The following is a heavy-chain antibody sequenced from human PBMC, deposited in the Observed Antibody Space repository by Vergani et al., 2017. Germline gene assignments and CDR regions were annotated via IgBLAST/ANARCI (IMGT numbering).Heavy chain of an antibody. V-gene: IGHV1-46*03. CDR3: TRAAGYGSRNTYYYYGMDL. Sequence: QAQLVQSGAEVKKPGASVKVSCRAPGHTFSNYYMYWVRQAPGLGLEWMGIINPSDGSARYAHKFQGRVTLSRDTSTSTVYMNLRSLRSEDTAVYYCTRAAGYGSRNTYYYYGMDLWGQGTTVTVSS. J-gene: IGHJ6*02. CDR2: INPSDGSA. D-gene: IGHD3-10*01. CDR1: GHTFSNYY.